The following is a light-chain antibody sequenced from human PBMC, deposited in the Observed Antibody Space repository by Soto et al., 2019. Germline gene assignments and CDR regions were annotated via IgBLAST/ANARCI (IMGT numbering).Light chain of an antibody. Sequence: EVVMTQSPATLSVSPGERATLSCRASQSVRSNLAWYQQKRGQVPRLLIYHASTRATGIPARFSGSGSGTEFTLTISSLESEDFAVYYCQQYNNWPWTFGQGTKVEIK. CDR3: QQYNNWPWT. CDR2: HAS. CDR1: QSVRSN. J-gene: IGKJ1*01. V-gene: IGKV3-15*01.